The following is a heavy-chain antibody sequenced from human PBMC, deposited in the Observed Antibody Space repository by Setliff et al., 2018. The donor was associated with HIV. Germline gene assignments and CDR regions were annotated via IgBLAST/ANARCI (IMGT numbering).Heavy chain of an antibody. V-gene: IGHV4-61*02. Sequence: PSETLSLTCTVSGGSISSGSYYWSWIRQPAGKGLEWIGRIYTSGTTTYNPSLRSRVTISLDTSLNQFSLKVNSVTAADTAVYYCASSTRKSFDFWTDSRTTYPPYYFDYWGQGTLVTVSS. CDR2: IYTSGTT. J-gene: IGHJ4*02. D-gene: IGHD3-3*01. CDR1: GGSISSGSYY. CDR3: ASSTRKSFDFWTDSRTTYPPYYFDY.